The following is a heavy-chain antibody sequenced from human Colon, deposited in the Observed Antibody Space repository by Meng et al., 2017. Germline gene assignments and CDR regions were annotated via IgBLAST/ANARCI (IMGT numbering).Heavy chain of an antibody. V-gene: IGHV3-7*01. Sequence: GESLKISCEASAFSFSDYWMTWVRQAPGKGLEWVANIKQDGSVSDYGDSVKGRFTISRDNAKNTLYLQLNSLRAEDTAVYYCARASLDDYSLDYWGQGTLVTVSS. D-gene: IGHD2-15*01. CDR1: AFSFSDYW. CDR2: IKQDGSVS. J-gene: IGHJ4*02. CDR3: ARASLDDYSLDY.